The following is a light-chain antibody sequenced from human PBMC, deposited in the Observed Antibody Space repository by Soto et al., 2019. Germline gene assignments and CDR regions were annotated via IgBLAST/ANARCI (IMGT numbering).Light chain of an antibody. V-gene: IGLV2-14*01. CDR1: SSDVGGYNY. J-gene: IGLJ2*01. CDR2: DVS. CDR3: SSYTSSSTLVV. Sequence: QSVLTQPASASGCPGQSITISCTGTSSDVGGYNYVSWYQQHPGKAPKLMIYDVSNRPSGVSNRFSGSKSGNTASLTISGLQAEDEADYYCSSYTSSSTLVVFGGRTKLTVL.